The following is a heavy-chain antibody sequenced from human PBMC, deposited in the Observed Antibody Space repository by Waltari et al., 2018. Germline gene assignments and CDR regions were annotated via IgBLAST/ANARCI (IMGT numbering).Heavy chain of an antibody. CDR3: ARHGEWDYYGSGSYGNFDY. J-gene: IGHJ4*02. CDR2: IYYSGST. Sequence: QLQLQESGPGLVKPSETLSLTCTVSGGSISSSSYYWGWIRQPPGKGLEWLGSIYYSGSTYYNPSLKSRVTISVDTSKNQFSLKLSSVTAADTAVYYCARHGEWDYYGSGSYGNFDYWGQGTLVTVSS. V-gene: IGHV4-39*01. CDR1: GGSISSSSYY. D-gene: IGHD3-10*01.